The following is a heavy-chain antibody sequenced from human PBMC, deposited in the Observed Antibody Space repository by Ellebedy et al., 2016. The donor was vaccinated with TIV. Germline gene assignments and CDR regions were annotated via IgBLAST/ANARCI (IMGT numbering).Heavy chain of an antibody. CDR3: ARDSGYYDSSGYYYYYGMDV. Sequence: GESLKISCAASGFTFSSYSMNWVRQAPGKGLEWVSSISSSSSYIYYADSVKGRFTISRDNAKNSLYLQMNSLRAEDTAVYYCARDSGYYDSSGYYYYYGMDVWGQGTTVTVSS. CDR1: GFTFSSYS. CDR2: ISSSSSYI. V-gene: IGHV3-21*01. J-gene: IGHJ6*02. D-gene: IGHD3-22*01.